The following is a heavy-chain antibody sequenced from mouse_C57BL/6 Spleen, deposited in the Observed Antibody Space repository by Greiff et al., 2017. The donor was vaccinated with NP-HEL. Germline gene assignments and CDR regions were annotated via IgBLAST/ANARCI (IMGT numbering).Heavy chain of an antibody. CDR3: ARKKAMDY. CDR2: IDPSDSYT. V-gene: IGHV1-50*01. J-gene: IGHJ4*01. Sequence: VQLQQPGAELVKPGASVKLSCKASGYTFTSYWMQWVKQRPGQGLEWLGEIDPSDSYTNYNQKFKGKATLTVDTSSSTAYMQLSSLTSEDSAVYYCARKKAMDYWGQGTSVTVSS. CDR1: GYTFTSYW.